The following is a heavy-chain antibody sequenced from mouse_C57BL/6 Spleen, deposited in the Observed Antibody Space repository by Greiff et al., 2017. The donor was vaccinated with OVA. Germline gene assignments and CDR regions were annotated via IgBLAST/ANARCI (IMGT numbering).Heavy chain of an antibody. V-gene: IGHV1-82*01. CDR1: GYAFSSSW. CDR2: IYPGDGDT. J-gene: IGHJ2*01. Sequence: LVESGPELVKPGASVKISCKASGYAFSSSWMNWVKQRPGKGLEWIGRIYPGDGDTNYNGKFKGKATLTADKSSSTAYMQLSSLTSVDSAVYFCARLGRGLDYWGQGTTLTVSS. CDR3: ARLGRGLDY.